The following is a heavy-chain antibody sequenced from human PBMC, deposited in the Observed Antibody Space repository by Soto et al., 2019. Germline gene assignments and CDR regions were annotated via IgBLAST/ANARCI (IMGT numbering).Heavy chain of an antibody. CDR1: GVSINNYY. D-gene: IGHD6-25*01. V-gene: IGHV4-59*01. J-gene: IGHJ4*02. CDR2: IYYTGST. CDR3: ATVVSGGHFDY. Sequence: SETLSLTCTVSGVSINNYYWTWIRQPPGKRLEWIGAIYYTGSTTYNPSLRSRVTFSVDTSKNQFSLSLTSVTAADTAVYFGATVVSGGHFDYWGQGTLVAVSS.